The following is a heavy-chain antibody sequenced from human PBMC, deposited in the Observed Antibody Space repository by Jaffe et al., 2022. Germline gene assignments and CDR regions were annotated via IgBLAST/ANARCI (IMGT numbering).Heavy chain of an antibody. CDR3: ARERRDDSSGLPARWFDP. Sequence: QVQLQESGPGLVKPSETLSLTCTVSGGSISSYYWSWIRQPPGKGLEWIGYIYYSGSTNYNPSLKSRVTISVDTSKNQFSLKLSSVTAADTAVYYCARERRDDSSGLPARWFDPWGQGTLVTVSS. V-gene: IGHV4-59*01. CDR1: GGSISSYY. J-gene: IGHJ5*02. CDR2: IYYSGST. D-gene: IGHD3-22*01.